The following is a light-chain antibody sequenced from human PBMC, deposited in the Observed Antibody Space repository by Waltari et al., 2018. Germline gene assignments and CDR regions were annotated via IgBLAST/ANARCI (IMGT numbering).Light chain of an antibody. V-gene: IGLV1-40*01. Sequence: QSVLTQPPSVSGAPGQRVTISCTGSSSNIGDGYDVHWYQQLPGTAPKLLFYGNSNRPSGVPDRFSCSQSGTSASLAITGLQAEDEADYYCQSYDSSLSGYYVFGTGTKVTVL. J-gene: IGLJ1*01. CDR1: SSNIGDGYD. CDR2: GNS. CDR3: QSYDSSLSGYYV.